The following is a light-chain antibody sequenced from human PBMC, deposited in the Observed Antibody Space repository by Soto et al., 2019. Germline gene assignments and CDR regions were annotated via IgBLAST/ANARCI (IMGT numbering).Light chain of an antibody. CDR1: QSISSY. Sequence: IHMTQSPSSLSAPVGDRVTITCRASQSISSYLNWYQQKPGKAPKLLIYAASSLQSGVPLRFSGSGSGTDFTLTISSLQPEDFATYYCQQSYSTSWTFGQGTKVDIK. CDR2: AAS. CDR3: QQSYSTSWT. J-gene: IGKJ1*01. V-gene: IGKV1-39*01.